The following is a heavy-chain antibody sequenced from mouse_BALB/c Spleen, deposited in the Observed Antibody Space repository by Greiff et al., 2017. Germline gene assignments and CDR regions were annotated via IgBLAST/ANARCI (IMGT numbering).Heavy chain of an antibody. CDR2: ISSGSSTI. CDR1: GFTFSSFG. Sequence: EVMLVESGGGLVQPGGSRKLSCAASGFTFSSFGMHWVRQAPEKGLEWVAYISSGSSTIYYADTVKGRFTISRDNPKNTLFLQMTSLRSEDTAMYYCARSGGYDERVVYYFDYWGQGTTLTVSS. J-gene: IGHJ2*01. D-gene: IGHD2-2*01. CDR3: ARSGGYDERVVYYFDY. V-gene: IGHV5-17*02.